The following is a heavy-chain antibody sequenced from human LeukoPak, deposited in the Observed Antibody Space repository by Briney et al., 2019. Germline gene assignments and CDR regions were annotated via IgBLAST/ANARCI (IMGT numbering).Heavy chain of an antibody. Sequence: PAGGSLRLSCAASGFTFSSYGMSWVRQAPGKGLEWVSAISGSGGSTYYADSVKGRFTISRDNSKNTLYLQMNSLRAEDTAVYYCAKIGGSGWSDAFDIWGQGTMVTVSS. CDR1: GFTFSSYG. CDR3: AKIGGSGWSDAFDI. D-gene: IGHD6-19*01. CDR2: ISGSGGST. J-gene: IGHJ3*02. V-gene: IGHV3-23*01.